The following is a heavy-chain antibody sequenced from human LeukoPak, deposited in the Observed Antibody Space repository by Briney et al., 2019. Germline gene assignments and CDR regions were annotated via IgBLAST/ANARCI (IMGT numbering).Heavy chain of an antibody. CDR2: IWYDGSNK. V-gene: IGHV3-33*06. Sequence: GGALRLSCAASGFTFSSYGMPWVRQAPGKGLEWVAVIWYDGSNKYYADSVKGRFTISRDNSKNTLYLQMDSLRAEDTAVYYCAKDLYSSSLDYWGQGTLVTVSS. CDR3: AKDLYSSSLDY. D-gene: IGHD6-13*01. J-gene: IGHJ4*02. CDR1: GFTFSSYG.